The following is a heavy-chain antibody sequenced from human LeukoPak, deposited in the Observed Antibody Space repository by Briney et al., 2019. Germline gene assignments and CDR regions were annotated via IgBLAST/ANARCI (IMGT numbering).Heavy chain of an antibody. CDR2: ISSSSSTI. D-gene: IGHD4/OR15-4a*01. CDR1: GFTFSSYS. Sequence: PGGSLRLSCAASGFTFSSYSMNWVRQAPGKGLDWVSYISSSSSTIYYADSVKGRFTISRDNAKNSLYLQMNSLRAEDTAVYYCATDVSDYGATRFDYWGQGTLVTVSS. J-gene: IGHJ4*02. V-gene: IGHV3-48*01. CDR3: ATDVSDYGATRFDY.